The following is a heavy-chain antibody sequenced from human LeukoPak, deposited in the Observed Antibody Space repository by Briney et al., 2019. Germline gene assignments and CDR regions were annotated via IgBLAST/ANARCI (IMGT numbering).Heavy chain of an antibody. V-gene: IGHV4-59*01. Sequence: SETLSLICNVSGASINAYYRTWIRQSPEKGLEWIASMSYSGRTDSNPSLKSRVSMSVGPSKSQFSLRLTSVTAADTAIYYCAQQVVGTSNSFDVWGQGTFVAVSS. CDR2: MSYSGRT. CDR1: GASINAYY. D-gene: IGHD6-13*01. J-gene: IGHJ3*01. CDR3: AQQVVGTSNSFDV.